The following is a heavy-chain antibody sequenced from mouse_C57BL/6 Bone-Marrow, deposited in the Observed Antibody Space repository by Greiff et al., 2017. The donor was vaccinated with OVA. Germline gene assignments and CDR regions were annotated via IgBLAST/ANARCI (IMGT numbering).Heavy chain of an antibody. CDR2: INPNYGTT. CDR3: ARSYYGCYWYFDV. CDR1: GYSFTDYN. V-gene: IGHV1-39*01. D-gene: IGHD2-9*01. J-gene: IGHJ1*03. Sequence: VQLKQSGPELVKPGASVKISCKASGYSFTDYNMNWVKQSNGKSLEWIGVINPNYGTTSYNQKFKGKATLTVDQSSSTAYMQLNSLTSEDSAVYDGARSYYGCYWYFDVWGTGTTVTVSS.